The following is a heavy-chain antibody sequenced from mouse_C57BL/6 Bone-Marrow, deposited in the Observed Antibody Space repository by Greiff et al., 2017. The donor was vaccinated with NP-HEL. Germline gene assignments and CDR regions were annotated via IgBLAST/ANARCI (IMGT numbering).Heavy chain of an antibody. V-gene: IGHV14-4*01. CDR1: GFNIKDDY. J-gene: IGHJ2*01. Sequence: VQLQQSGAELVRPGASVKLSCIASGFNIKDDYMHWVKQRPEQGLEWIGWLDPENGDTEYASKFQGKATIPADTSSNTAYLQLSSLTSEDTAVYYCTVLLYGEGGYWGQGTTLTVSS. CDR2: LDPENGDT. CDR3: TVLLYGEGGY. D-gene: IGHD1-2*01.